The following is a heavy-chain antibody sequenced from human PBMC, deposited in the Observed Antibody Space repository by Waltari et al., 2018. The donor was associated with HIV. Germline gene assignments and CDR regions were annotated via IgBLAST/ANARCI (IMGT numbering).Heavy chain of an antibody. J-gene: IGHJ4*02. Sequence: QLQLQESGPGLVKPSETLSLTCTVSGGSISSSNYYWCWLRQPPGKGLEWIGSSYYSGSPYYNPSLKSRGTISIDTSKNQFSLKLSSVTAADTAVYYCARHRRNDIGDYWGQGTLVTVSS. D-gene: IGHD3-9*01. CDR2: SYYSGSP. V-gene: IGHV4-39*01. CDR3: ARHRRNDIGDY. CDR1: GGSISSSNYY.